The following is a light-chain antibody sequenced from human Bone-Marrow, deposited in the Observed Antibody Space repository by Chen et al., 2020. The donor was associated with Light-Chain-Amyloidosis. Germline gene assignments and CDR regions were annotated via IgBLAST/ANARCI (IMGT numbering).Light chain of an antibody. J-gene: IGLJ3*02. CDR1: VLSNQY. Sequence: STELTQPPSVSVSPGQTARITCSGDVLSNQYGYCYQQKPSQAPVMLIYKDKERPSGIPERFSGYSSGTTVTLTISGVQAEDEADYYCQSADTTASFRVFGGGTKLTVL. CDR3: QSADTTASFRV. CDR2: KDK. V-gene: IGLV3-25*03.